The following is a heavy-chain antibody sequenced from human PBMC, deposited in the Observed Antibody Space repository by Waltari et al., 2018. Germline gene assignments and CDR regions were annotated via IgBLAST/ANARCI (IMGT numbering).Heavy chain of an antibody. J-gene: IGHJ6*02. D-gene: IGHD4-4*01. CDR2: SYPVDAET. CDR1: GYSFTTHW. CDR3: ARRRNYPGAAMDV. V-gene: IGHV5-51*01. Sequence: EVQLVQSGAEVQKPGESLNISCKDSGYSFTTHWLGWVRQMPGKGLEWLGISYPVDAETRYSPSVQGQVTISADRSISTAYLQWSSLKASDTAIYYCARRRNYPGAAMDVWGQGTTVTVSS.